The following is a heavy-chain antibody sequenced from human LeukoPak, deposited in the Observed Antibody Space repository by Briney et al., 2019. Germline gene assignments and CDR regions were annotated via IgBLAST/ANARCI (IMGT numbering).Heavy chain of an antibody. CDR2: ISTSSSYI. D-gene: IGHD3-22*01. V-gene: IGHV3-21*04. CDR3: AKRSSTSSGYFDF. Sequence: GGSLRLSCVASGFTFSSYSMNWVRQAPGKGLEWVSFISTSSSYIYYADSVKGRFTISRDNSKNTIYLQMNSLRAEDTAIYYCAKRSSTSSGYFDFWGRGTLVTVSS. J-gene: IGHJ4*02. CDR1: GFTFSSYS.